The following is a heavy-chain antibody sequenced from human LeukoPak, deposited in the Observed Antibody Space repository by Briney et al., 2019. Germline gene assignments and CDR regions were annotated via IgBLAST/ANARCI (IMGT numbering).Heavy chain of an antibody. CDR1: GGTFSSYA. CDR2: IIPIFGTA. Sequence: RASVKVSCKASGGTFSSYAISWVRQAPGQGLEWMGRIIPIFGTANYAQKFQGRVTISTDESTSPAYMELSSLRSEDTAVYDCAGKECSGGSCYSGAFRARSGYYMDVWGKGTTVTVSS. CDR3: AGKECSGGSCYSGAFRARSGYYMDV. J-gene: IGHJ6*03. D-gene: IGHD2-15*01. V-gene: IGHV1-69*05.